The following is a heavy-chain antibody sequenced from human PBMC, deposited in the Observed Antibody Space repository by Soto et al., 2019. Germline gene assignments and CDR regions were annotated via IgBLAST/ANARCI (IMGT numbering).Heavy chain of an antibody. V-gene: IGHV1-69*12. CDR1: GGTFSSYA. Sequence: QVQLVQSGAEVKKPGSSVKVSCKASGGTFSSYAISWVRQAPGQGLEWMGGIIRIFGTADYAQKFQGRVTMTADESTSTAYMELSSLTSEDTAVYYCATPPAGYYNDGMDVWGQGNTATVSS. J-gene: IGHJ6*02. CDR3: ATPPAGYYNDGMDV. CDR2: IIRIFGTA.